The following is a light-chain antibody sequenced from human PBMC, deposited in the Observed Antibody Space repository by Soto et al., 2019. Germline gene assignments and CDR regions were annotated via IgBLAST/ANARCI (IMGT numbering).Light chain of an antibody. CDR2: GAS. J-gene: IGKJ5*01. CDR3: QQYGSSPLIS. Sequence: VLTQSPGTLSLSPGESATRSCRASQTVSITYLTWYQQKPGQAPRLLIFGASKRATGIPDRFSGSGSGRDFTLTISGLEPEDFAVYYCQQYGSSPLISFGQGTRPEIK. V-gene: IGKV3-20*01. CDR1: QTVSITY.